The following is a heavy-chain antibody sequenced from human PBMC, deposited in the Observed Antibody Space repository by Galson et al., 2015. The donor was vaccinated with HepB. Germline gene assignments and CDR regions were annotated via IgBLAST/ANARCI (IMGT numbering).Heavy chain of an antibody. J-gene: IGHJ4*02. CDR3: ARQYDNSGFYAY. V-gene: IGHV1-69*13. CDR1: GGTFSSYA. CDR2: IIPMFRTA. D-gene: IGHD3-22*01. Sequence: SVKVSCKASGGTFSSYAISWVRQAPGQGLEWMGGIIPMFRTANYAQKFQGRVTITADESTTTAYMELSSLTSEDTAVYYCARQYDNSGFYAYWGQGTLVTVSS.